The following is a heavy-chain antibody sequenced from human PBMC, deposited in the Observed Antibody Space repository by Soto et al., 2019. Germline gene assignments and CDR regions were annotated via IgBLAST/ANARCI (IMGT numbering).Heavy chain of an antibody. D-gene: IGHD2-2*02. J-gene: IGHJ4*02. CDR1: GFTVSNNY. CDR3: ATYTSLDY. CDR2: IYSGGST. V-gene: IGHV3-53*02. Sequence: EVQLVETGGGLIQPGGSLRLSCAASGFTVSNNYMSWVRQAPGKGLEWVSLIYSGGSTFYADSVKGRFTISRDNSKNTLYLQMNSLRAEDTAVYFCATYTSLDYWGQGTLVTVSS.